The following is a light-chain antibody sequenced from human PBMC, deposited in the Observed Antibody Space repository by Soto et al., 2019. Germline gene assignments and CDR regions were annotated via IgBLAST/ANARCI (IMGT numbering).Light chain of an antibody. CDR3: QSYDSSLSVV. Sequence: QSVLTQPASVSGAPVQRVTISCTGSSSNIGAGYDVHWYQQLPGTAPKLLIYGNSNRPSGVPDRFSGSKSGTSASLAITGLQAEDEADYYCQSYDSSLSVVFGGGTKVTVL. CDR2: GNS. V-gene: IGLV1-40*01. CDR1: SSNIGAGYD. J-gene: IGLJ2*01.